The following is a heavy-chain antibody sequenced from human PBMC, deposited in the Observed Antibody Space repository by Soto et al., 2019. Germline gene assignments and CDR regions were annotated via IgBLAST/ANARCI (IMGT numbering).Heavy chain of an antibody. Sequence: GASVKVSCKASGYTFTRYTMNWVRQAPGQRLEWMGWIKPDNGNTKSSQKFQDRVIITRDTSASTAYMDLGSLRSEDTDVYYCARGVATGQLDPCGQGTLVTVSS. V-gene: IGHV1-3*01. D-gene: IGHD2-2*01. CDR3: ARGVATGQLDP. CDR2: IKPDNGNT. CDR1: GYTFTRYT. J-gene: IGHJ5*02.